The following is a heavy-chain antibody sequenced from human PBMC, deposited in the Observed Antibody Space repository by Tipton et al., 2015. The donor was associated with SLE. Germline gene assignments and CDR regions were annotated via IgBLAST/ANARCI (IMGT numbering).Heavy chain of an antibody. V-gene: IGHV4-61*05. Sequence: TLSLTCTVSGGSISSTSFYWGCIRQPPGKGLEWIGYIYYSGSTNYNPSLKSRVTISVDTSKNQFSLKLSSVTAADTAAYYCARAIAAADWGFDYWGQGTLVTVSS. J-gene: IGHJ4*02. CDR1: GGSISSTSFY. D-gene: IGHD6-13*01. CDR2: IYYSGST. CDR3: ARAIAAADWGFDY.